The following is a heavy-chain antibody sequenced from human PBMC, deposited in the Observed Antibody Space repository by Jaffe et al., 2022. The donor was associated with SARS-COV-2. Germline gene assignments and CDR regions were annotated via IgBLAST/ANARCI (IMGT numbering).Heavy chain of an antibody. Sequence: QVQLQESGPGLVKPSETLSLTCTVSGGSISSYYWSWIRQPPGKGLEWIGYIYYSGSTNYNPSLKSRVTISVDTSKNQFSLKLSSVTAADTAVYYCARGLVYDFWSGYSVPWFDPWGQGTLVTVSS. CDR1: GGSISSYY. CDR2: IYYSGST. V-gene: IGHV4-59*01. D-gene: IGHD3-3*01. J-gene: IGHJ5*02. CDR3: ARGLVYDFWSGYSVPWFDP.